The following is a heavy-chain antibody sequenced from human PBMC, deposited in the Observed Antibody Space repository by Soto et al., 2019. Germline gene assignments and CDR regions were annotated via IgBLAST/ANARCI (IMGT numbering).Heavy chain of an antibody. CDR1: GGSISSYY. V-gene: IGHV4-59*01. D-gene: IGHD1-1*01. Sequence: SETLSLTCTVSGGSISSYYWSWIRQPPGKGLEWIGYIYYSGSTNYNPSLKSRVTISVDTTTNQFSLKLSSVTAADTAVYYCARVVIYRAPYCNNAGMDAGARGPTVA. CDR3: ARVVIYRAPYCNNAGMDA. J-gene: IGHJ6*02. CDR2: IYYSGST.